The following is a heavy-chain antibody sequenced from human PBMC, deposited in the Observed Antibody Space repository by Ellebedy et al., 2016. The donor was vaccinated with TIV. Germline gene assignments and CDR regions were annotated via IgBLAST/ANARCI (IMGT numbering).Heavy chain of an antibody. CDR3: ARAGTAAGTITDY. D-gene: IGHD6-13*01. Sequence: PGGSLRLSCAASGFAFSTYWMTWVRQAPGKGLEWVANIKHDGSEEYYVDSLKGRFTISRDNAKKSLYLQMSSLRADDTAVYYCARAGTAAGTITDYWGQGTLVTVSS. CDR1: GFAFSTYW. V-gene: IGHV3-7*03. J-gene: IGHJ4*02. CDR2: IKHDGSEE.